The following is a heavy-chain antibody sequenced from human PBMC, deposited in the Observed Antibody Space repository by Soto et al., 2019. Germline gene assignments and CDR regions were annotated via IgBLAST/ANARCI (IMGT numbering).Heavy chain of an antibody. J-gene: IGHJ4*02. CDR1: GGSISSGDYY. Sequence: PSETLSLTCSVSGGSISSGDYYWSWIRQHPGKGLEWIGYIYHSGSAYYNPSLKSRLKMSVDTSKNQFSLRLRSVTAADTAVYYYARHRWGSGSYSGLLDFWGQGALVTVSS. CDR2: IYHSGSA. D-gene: IGHD3-10*01. V-gene: IGHV4-31*03. CDR3: ARHRWGSGSYSGLLDF.